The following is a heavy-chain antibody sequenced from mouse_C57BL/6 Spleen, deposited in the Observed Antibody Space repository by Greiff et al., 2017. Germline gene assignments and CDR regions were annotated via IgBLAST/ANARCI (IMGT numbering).Heavy chain of an antibody. V-gene: IGHV3-6*01. Sequence: EVQLQQSGPGLVKPSQSLCLTCSVTGYSITSGYYWNWIRQFPGNKLEWMGYISYDGSNKYNPSLKNRISITRDTSKNQFFLKLNSVTTEDTATYYCARDGRLRYYFDYWGQGTTLTVSS. J-gene: IGHJ2*01. D-gene: IGHD1-1*01. CDR1: GYSITSGYY. CDR2: ISYDGSN. CDR3: ARDGRLRYYFDY.